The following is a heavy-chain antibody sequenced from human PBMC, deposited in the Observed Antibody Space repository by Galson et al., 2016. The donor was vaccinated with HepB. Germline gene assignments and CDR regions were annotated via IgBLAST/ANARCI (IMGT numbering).Heavy chain of an antibody. CDR3: SRGVAAPDF. CDR1: GDSVSSHSGA. Sequence: CAISGDSVSSHSGAWNWIRQSPSRGLEWLGRTYYPSKWNNDYAVAVKTRITINPDTSKNKVSLQLTSVTPEYTAVYYCSRGVAAPDFWGQGTLVTVSS. CDR2: TYYPSKWNN. D-gene: IGHD6-6*01. J-gene: IGHJ4*02. V-gene: IGHV6-1*01.